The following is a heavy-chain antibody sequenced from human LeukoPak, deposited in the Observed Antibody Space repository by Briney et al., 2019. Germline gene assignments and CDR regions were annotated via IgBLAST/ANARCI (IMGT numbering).Heavy chain of an antibody. J-gene: IGHJ3*02. CDR3: ATWRGDAFDI. CDR2: ISSSSYI. D-gene: IGHD3-10*01. CDR1: GFTFSSYS. Sequence: PGGSLRLSCAASGFTFSSYSMNWVRQAPGKRLEWVSSISSSSYIYYADSVKGRFTISRDNAKNSLYLQMNSLRAEDTAVYYCATWRGDAFDIWGQGTMVTVSS. V-gene: IGHV3-21*01.